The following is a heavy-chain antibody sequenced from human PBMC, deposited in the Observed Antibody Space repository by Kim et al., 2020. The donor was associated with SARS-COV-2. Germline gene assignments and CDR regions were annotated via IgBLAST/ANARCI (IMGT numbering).Heavy chain of an antibody. Sequence: SETLSLTCTVSGGSISSYYWSWIRQPPGKGLECIGYIYYSGTTNYNPSLKSRVTISVDTSKNQFSLKLTSVTAADKAVYYCARKASGWDDAFDIWGQGTMVTVSS. CDR2: IYYSGTT. CDR3: ARKASGWDDAFDI. V-gene: IGHV4-59*01. CDR1: GGSISSYY. D-gene: IGHD1-26*01. J-gene: IGHJ3*02.